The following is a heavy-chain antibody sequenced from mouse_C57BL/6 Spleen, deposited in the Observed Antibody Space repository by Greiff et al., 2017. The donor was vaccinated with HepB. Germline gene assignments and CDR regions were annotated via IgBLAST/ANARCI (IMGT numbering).Heavy chain of an antibody. CDR2: IDPNSGGT. CDR1: GYTFTSYW. J-gene: IGHJ4*01. CDR3: ATWGPYYAMDY. V-gene: IGHV1-72*01. Sequence: QVQLKQPGAELVKPGASVKLSCKASGYTFTSYWMHWVKQRPGRGLEWIGRIDPNSGGTKYNEKFKSKATLTVDKPSSTAYMQLSSLTSEDSAVYYCATWGPYYAMDYWGQGTSVTVSS. D-gene: IGHD3-3*01.